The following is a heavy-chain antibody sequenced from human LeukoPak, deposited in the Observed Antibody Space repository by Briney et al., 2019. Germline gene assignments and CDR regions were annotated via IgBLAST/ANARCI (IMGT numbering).Heavy chain of an antibody. CDR3: ARGWGDVCDGFDM. Sequence: AGGSLRLSCAASGFTFSSFGMSWVRQAPGKGLEWLSYISRRDNTMSYADSVRGRFITSRDNAKNSLYLQMNSLRAEDTAVYYCARGWGDVCDGFDMWGQGTMVTVSS. D-gene: IGHD3-16*01. CDR1: GFTFSSFG. V-gene: IGHV3-48*01. CDR2: ISRRDNTM. J-gene: IGHJ3*02.